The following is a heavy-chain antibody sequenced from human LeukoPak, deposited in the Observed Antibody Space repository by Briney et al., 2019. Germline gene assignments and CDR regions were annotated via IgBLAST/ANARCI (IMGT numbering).Heavy chain of an antibody. D-gene: IGHD2-15*01. Sequence: ESLKISCKASGYSFNSYWMGWVRQMPGKGLEWMGIFYPGDSETRYSPSVQGRVTISVDRSSTTTFLQWSSLEASDSGVYFCTRSYCSTGSCSRDYWGQGTLVTVSS. CDR1: GYSFNSYW. V-gene: IGHV5-51*01. CDR2: FYPGDSET. CDR3: TRSYCSTGSCSRDY. J-gene: IGHJ4*02.